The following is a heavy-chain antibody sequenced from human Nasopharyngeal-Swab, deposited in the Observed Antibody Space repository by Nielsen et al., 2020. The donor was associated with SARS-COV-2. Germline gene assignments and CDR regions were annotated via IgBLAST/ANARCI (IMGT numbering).Heavy chain of an antibody. Sequence: GESLKISCAASGFTFSSHGMHWVRQAPGKGLEWVAVIWSDGSNKIYTDSVKGRFTFSRDNSKNTLYLQMNSLRAEDTAVYYCARDGMGGYPLYSFDSWGQGTLVTRLL. CDR3: ARDGMGGYPLYSFDS. CDR1: GFTFSSHG. J-gene: IGHJ4*02. CDR2: IWSDGSNK. V-gene: IGHV3-33*01. D-gene: IGHD1-26*01.